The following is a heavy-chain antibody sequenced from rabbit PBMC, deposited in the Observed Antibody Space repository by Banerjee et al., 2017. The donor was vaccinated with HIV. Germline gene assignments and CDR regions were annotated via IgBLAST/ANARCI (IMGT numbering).Heavy chain of an antibody. V-gene: IGHV1S45*01. CDR1: GFDFSSSYW. J-gene: IGHJ4*01. CDR2: IYTGDDDT. Sequence: QEQLVESGGGLVQPEGSLTLTCKASGFDFSSSYWICWIRQAPGKVLEWIGCIYTGDDDTNYATWAKGRFTISKTASTVDLRMTSLTAADTATYFCARDRDTGSVYYFDLWGQGTLVTVS. CDR3: ARDRDTGSVYYFDL. D-gene: IGHD8-1*01.